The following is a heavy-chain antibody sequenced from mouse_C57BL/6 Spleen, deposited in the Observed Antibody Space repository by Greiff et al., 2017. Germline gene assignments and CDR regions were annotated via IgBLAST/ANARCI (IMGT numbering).Heavy chain of an antibody. CDR2: INSDGGST. V-gene: IGHV5-2*01. Sequence: EVKLVESGGGLVQPGESLKLSCESNEYEFPSHDMSWVRKTPGKRLELVAAINSDGGSTNYPDTMEGRVSITRDNTKTTLYLQMSSLRSEDTALYYCAGYGISPWFGYWGQGTLVTVSA. D-gene: IGHD2-1*01. J-gene: IGHJ3*01. CDR3: AGYGISPWFGY. CDR1: EYEFPSHD.